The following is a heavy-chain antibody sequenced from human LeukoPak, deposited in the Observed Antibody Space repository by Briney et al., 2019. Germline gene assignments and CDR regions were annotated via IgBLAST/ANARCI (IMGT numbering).Heavy chain of an antibody. CDR1: GFTVSNTF. Sequence: PGGSLRLSCAASGFTVSNTFMSWVRQAPGKGLERVSVIYSVGTTYYADSVKGRFTISRDNSKNTLYLQMNSLRAEDTAVYYCARGSGWLDYWGQGTLVTVSS. CDR3: ARGSGWLDY. J-gene: IGHJ4*02. D-gene: IGHD6-19*01. V-gene: IGHV3-53*01. CDR2: IYSVGTT.